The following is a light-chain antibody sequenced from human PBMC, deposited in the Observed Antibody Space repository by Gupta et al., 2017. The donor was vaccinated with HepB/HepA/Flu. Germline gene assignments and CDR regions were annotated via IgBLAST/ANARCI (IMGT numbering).Light chain of an antibody. CDR1: SSNIGTYR. J-gene: IGLJ2*01. Sequence: QSVLTQLPSASGSPGQRVTISCSGSSSNIGTYRVYWYRQVPGTAPKLLIYSNNQRPSGVPDRFSGSKSGTSASLAISGLRSEDDAIYYCAAWDDSLWGVFGGGTKLTVL. CDR2: SNN. CDR3: AAWDDSLWGV. V-gene: IGLV1-47*01.